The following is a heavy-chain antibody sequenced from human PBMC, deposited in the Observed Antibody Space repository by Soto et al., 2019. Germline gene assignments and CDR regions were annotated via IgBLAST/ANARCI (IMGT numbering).Heavy chain of an antibody. CDR3: ARIRSSGYYSDAFDI. CDR1: GFSLSAILIR. V-gene: IGHV2-70*04. J-gene: IGHJ3*02. D-gene: IGHD3-22*01. Sequence: SGPTLVNPTQTLTLTFTFSGFSLSAILIRVSWIRQPPGKALEWLARIDWDDDKFYSTSLKTRLTISKDTSKNRVVLTMTNMDPVDTATYYCARIRSSGYYSDAFDIWGQGTMVTVPS. CDR2: IDWDDDK.